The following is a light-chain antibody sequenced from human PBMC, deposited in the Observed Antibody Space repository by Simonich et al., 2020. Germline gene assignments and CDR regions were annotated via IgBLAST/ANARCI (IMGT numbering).Light chain of an antibody. CDR3: QSYDSSNWV. V-gene: IGLV6-57*03. CDR2: DDN. CDR1: SGSIASNY. J-gene: IGLJ3*02. Sequence: NFMLTQPHSVSESPGQTVTISCTRSSGSIASNYVQWYQQRPGSAPTTVIYDDNQRPSGVPDRFSGSSDSSSNSASLTISGLKTEDEADYYCQSYDSSNWVFGGGTKLTVL.